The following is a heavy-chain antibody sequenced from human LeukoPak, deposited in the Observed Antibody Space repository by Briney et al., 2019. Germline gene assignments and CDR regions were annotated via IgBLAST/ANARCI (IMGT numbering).Heavy chain of an antibody. CDR2: INHSGST. Sequence: PSETLSLTCAVYGGSFSGYCWSWIRQPPGKGLEWIGEINHSGSTNYNPSLKSRVTISVDTSKNQFSLKLSSVTAADTAVYYCASPRDYYYYYGMDVWGQGTTVTVSS. CDR1: GGSFSGYC. CDR3: ASPRDYYYYYGMDV. J-gene: IGHJ6*02. D-gene: IGHD2-21*02. V-gene: IGHV4-34*01.